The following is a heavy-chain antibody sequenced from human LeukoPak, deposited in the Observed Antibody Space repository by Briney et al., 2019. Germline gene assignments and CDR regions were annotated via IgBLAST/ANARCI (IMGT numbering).Heavy chain of an antibody. Sequence: PGGSLRLSCAASGFTFSSFLMHWVRQAPGKGLVWVSRINIVGSSTSYAASVKGRFTIPRDNAKNTLYLQMNSLRAEDTAVYYCARERTSGWDAFDFWGQGTLVTVSS. D-gene: IGHD6-25*01. CDR3: ARERTSGWDAFDF. CDR2: INIVGSST. CDR1: GFTFSSFL. J-gene: IGHJ4*02. V-gene: IGHV3-74*01.